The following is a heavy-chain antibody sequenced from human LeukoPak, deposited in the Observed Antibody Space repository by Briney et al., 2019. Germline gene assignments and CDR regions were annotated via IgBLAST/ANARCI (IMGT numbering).Heavy chain of an antibody. D-gene: IGHD3-3*01. V-gene: IGHV4-34*01. CDR2: INHSGST. CDR3: ARGSPPHYVAIFGVVSSTAANFDY. Sequence: PSETLSLTCAVYGGSFSGYYWSWIRQPPGEGLEWIGEINHSGSTNYNPSLKSRVTISVDTSKNQFSLKLSSVTAADTAVYYCARGSPPHYVAIFGVVSSTAANFDYWGQGTLVTVSS. J-gene: IGHJ4*02. CDR1: GGSFSGYY.